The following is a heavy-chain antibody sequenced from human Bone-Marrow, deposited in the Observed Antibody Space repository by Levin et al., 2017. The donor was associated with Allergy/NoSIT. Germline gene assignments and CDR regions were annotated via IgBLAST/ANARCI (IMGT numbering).Heavy chain of an antibody. V-gene: IGHV3-48*02. D-gene: IGHD6-13*01. CDR1: GFNFSSHV. CDR3: ARVRALAAAGTYIGRWLDP. Sequence: GGSLRLSCAASGFNFSSHVMSWVRQTPGKGLEWISYITSNSGSIHYADSVKGRFTISRDNAKNSLFLQMNSLRDEDTAVYHCARVRALAAAGTYIGRWLDPWGKGTLVIVSS. CDR2: ITSNSGSI. J-gene: IGHJ5*02.